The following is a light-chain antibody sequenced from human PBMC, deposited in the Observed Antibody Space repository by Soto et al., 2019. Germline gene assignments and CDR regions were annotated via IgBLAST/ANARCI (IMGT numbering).Light chain of an antibody. CDR3: QQYGTSPIT. J-gene: IGKJ5*01. V-gene: IGKV3-20*01. CDR2: GAS. Sequence: EIVLTQSPGTLSLSPGERATLSCRTSQTITNNYLAWYQQKPGQAPRLLIYGASSRVTGIPDRFSGSGSGTGFTLTISRLEPEDFAVYYCQQYGTSPITVGQGTRLEIK. CDR1: QTITNNY.